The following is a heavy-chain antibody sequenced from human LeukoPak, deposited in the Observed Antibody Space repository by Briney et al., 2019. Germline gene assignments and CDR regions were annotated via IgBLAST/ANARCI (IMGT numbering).Heavy chain of an antibody. J-gene: IGHJ6*04. CDR2: ISAYNGNT. D-gene: IGHD3-10*01. CDR3: ASLWFGELFRMDV. Sequence: GASVKVSCKASGYTFTSYGISWVRQAPGQGLEWMGWISAYNGNTNYAQKLQGRVTMTRDTSISTAYMELSRLRSDDTAVYYRASLWFGELFRMDVWGKGTTVTVSS. CDR1: GYTFTSYG. V-gene: IGHV1-18*01.